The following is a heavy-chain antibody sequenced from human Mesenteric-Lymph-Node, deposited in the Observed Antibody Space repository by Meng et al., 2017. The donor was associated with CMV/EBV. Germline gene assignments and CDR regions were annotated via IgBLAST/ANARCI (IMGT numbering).Heavy chain of an antibody. CDR1: GYTFSTYD. J-gene: IGHJ4*02. V-gene: IGHV1-8*01. Sequence: ASVKVSCKASGYTFSTYDINWVRQATGQGLEWMGWMNPNNDNTVYAQKFQGRVTMTRNTSISTAYLELSSLRSEDTALYYCARASSGFVDYWGQGTLVTVS. D-gene: IGHD5-12*01. CDR3: ARASSGFVDY. CDR2: MNPNNDNT.